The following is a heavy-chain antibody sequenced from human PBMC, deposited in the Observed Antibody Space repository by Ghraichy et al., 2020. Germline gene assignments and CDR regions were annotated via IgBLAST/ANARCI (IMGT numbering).Heavy chain of an antibody. CDR3: ARDGDCGGDCYEIGPSPINAFDI. V-gene: IGHV3-64*01. Sequence: LTCAASGFTFSSYAMHWVRQAPGKGLEYVSAISSNGGSTYYANSVKGRFTISRDNSKNTLYLQMGSLRAEDMTVYYCARDGDCGGDCYEIGPSPINAFDIWGQGTMVTVSS. CDR1: GFTFSSYA. J-gene: IGHJ3*02. CDR2: ISSNGGST. D-gene: IGHD2-21*02.